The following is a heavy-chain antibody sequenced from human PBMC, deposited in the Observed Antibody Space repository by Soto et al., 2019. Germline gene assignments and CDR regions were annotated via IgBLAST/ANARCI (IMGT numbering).Heavy chain of an antibody. CDR1: GFTFSSYA. J-gene: IGHJ3*02. V-gene: IGHV3-23*01. CDR3: AKDKGGGYHPLAFDI. D-gene: IGHD1-26*01. CDR2: ISGSGGST. Sequence: GGSLRLSCAASGFTFSSYAMSWVRRAPGKGQEWVSAISGSGGSTYYADSVKGRFTISRDNSKNTLYMQMNSLRAEDTAVYYCAKDKGGGYHPLAFDIWGEGTMVTVSS.